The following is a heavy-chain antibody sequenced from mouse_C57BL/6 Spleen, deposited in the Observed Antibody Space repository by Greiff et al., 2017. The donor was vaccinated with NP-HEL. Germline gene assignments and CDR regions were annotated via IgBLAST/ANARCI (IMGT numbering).Heavy chain of an antibody. Sequence: EVHLVESGGGLVKPGGSLKLSCAASGFTFSDYGMHWVRQAPEKGLEWVAYISSGSSTIYYADTVKGRFTISRDNAKNTLFLQMTSLRSEDAAMYYCARASKGGYLDYWGQGTTLTVSS. J-gene: IGHJ2*01. CDR1: GFTFSDYG. CDR3: ARASKGGYLDY. CDR2: ISSGSSTI. D-gene: IGHD6-1*01. V-gene: IGHV5-17*01.